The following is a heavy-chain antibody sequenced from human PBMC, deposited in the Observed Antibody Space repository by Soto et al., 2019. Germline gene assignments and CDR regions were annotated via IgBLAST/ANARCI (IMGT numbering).Heavy chain of an antibody. D-gene: IGHD3-10*01. CDR1: GDSISRYY. V-gene: IGHV4-59*01. CDR2: IYYSGET. J-gene: IGHJ6*02. Sequence: QVQLQESGPGLVKPSETLSLTCTVSGDSISRYYWSWIRLSPGKGLEWIGYIYYSGETNYNPSVKSRGTISVDRTKNQFSLKLSSVTAADTAVYYCARDQGGEFLKGSGMDVRGQGTTVTVSS. CDR3: ARDQGGEFLKGSGMDV.